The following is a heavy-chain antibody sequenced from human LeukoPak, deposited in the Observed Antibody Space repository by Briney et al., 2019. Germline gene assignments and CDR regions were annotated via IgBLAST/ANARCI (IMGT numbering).Heavy chain of an antibody. CDR2: ISSSSSYI. V-gene: IGHV3-21*01. J-gene: IGHJ4*02. CDR3: ARKLVRRHFDY. D-gene: IGHD2-15*01. Sequence: GGSLRLSCAASGFTFSSYSMTWVRQAPGKGLEWVSSISSSSSYIYYADSVKGRFTISRDNAKNSLYLQMNSLRAEDTAVYYCARKLVRRHFDYWGQGTLVTVSS. CDR1: GFTFSSYS.